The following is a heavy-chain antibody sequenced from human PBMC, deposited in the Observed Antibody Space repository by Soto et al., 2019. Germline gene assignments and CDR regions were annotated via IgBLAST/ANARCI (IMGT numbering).Heavy chain of an antibody. J-gene: IGHJ6*02. V-gene: IGHV1-18*01. CDR3: AREGQAPYYYYGMDV. CDR2: FSGYNGNT. Sequence: QVQVVQSGDEVKKPGASVKVSCKASGYTFTNYGFSWVRQAPGQGLEWMGGFSGYNGNTKYAEKFQGRVTMTTDTSTSTAHMELRSLRSDDTAVYYCAREGQAPYYYYGMDVWGQGTAVTVSS. CDR1: GYTFTNYG.